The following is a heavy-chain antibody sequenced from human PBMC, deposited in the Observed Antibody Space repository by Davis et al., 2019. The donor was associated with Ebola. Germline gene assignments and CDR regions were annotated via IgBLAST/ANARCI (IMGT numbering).Heavy chain of an antibody. J-gene: IGHJ4*02. CDR3: ARVLRRIVVVPAAVDY. CDR1: GYTFTSYG. V-gene: IGHV1-18*04. CDR2: ISAYNGNT. D-gene: IGHD2-2*01. Sequence: ASVKVSCKASGYTFTSYGISWVRQAPGQGLEWMGWISAYNGNTNYAQKLQGRVTMTTDTSTSTAYMELRSLRSDDTAVYYCARVLRRIVVVPAAVDYWGQGTLVTVSS.